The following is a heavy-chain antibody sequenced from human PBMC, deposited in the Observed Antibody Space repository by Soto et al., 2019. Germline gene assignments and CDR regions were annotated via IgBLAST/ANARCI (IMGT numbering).Heavy chain of an antibody. CDR3: ARCYCSVGSCFTWWHFAL. J-gene: IGHJ2*01. D-gene: IGHD2-15*01. CDR2: ISIEKGDT. V-gene: IGHV1-18*01. CDR1: GYSFDTFG. Sequence: QVQVVQSGAEVKKPGASVKVACKASGYSFDTFGRSWVRQAPGQGLEWRGWISIEKGDTNSAQKFKDRVTMTTDTSTSTAYMELRSLTSDDTAVYYCARCYCSVGSCFTWWHFALWGRGTLVTVSS.